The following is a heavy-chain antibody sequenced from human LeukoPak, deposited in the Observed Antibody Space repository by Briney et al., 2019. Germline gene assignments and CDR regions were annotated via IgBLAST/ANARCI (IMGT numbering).Heavy chain of an antibody. Sequence: GGSLRLSCTASGFTFGEYTMAWVRQAPGKGREWVGFIRSKAYGGTTEYAASVKGRFTISRDDSKSLAYLQMNSLQTEDTAVYYCSRGGYSYAYWGQGTLVTVSS. CDR3: SRGGYSYAY. CDR2: IRSKAYGGTT. J-gene: IGHJ4*02. CDR1: GFTFGEYT. V-gene: IGHV3-49*04. D-gene: IGHD5-18*01.